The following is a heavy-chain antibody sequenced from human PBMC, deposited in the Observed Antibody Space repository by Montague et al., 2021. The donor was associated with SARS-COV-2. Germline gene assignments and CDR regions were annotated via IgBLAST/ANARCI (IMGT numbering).Heavy chain of an antibody. CDR1: GGSFSGYY. CDR2: INHSGST. J-gene: IGHJ6*02. D-gene: IGHD1-1*01. CDR3: ARGRGTALFRRVYFGMDV. V-gene: IGHV4-34*01. Sequence: SETLSLTCAVSGGSFSGYYWSWIRQPPGKGLEWIGEINHSGSTNYNPSXXSRVTISVDTSKNQFSLKLSSVTAADTAVYYCARGRGTALFRRVYFGMDVWGQGTTVTVSS.